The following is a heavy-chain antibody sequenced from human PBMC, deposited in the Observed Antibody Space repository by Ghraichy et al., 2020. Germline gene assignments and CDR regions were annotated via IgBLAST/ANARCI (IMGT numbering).Heavy chain of an antibody. J-gene: IGHJ4*02. CDR2: IFSSGST. CDR3: ARHDSGWYAIDS. Sequence: SETLSLTCAVSGGSISPFYWSWIRQTPGKGLEWIGYIFSSGSTNYSPSLKSRVTISVDTSKNQFSLRLTSVTAADTAVYYCARHDSGWYAIDSWGQGILVTVSS. V-gene: IGHV4-59*08. CDR1: GGSISPFY. D-gene: IGHD6-19*01.